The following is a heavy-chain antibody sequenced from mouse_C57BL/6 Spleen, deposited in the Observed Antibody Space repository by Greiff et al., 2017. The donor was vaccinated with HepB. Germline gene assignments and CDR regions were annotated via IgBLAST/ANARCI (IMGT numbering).Heavy chain of an antibody. CDR1: GFTFSSYG. D-gene: IGHD1-1*01. CDR3: ARWAVVAPLDY. CDR2: ISSGGSYT. Sequence: EVQRVESGGDLVKPGGSLKLSCAASGFTFSSYGMSWVRQTPDKRLEWVATISSGGSYTYYPDSVKGRFTISRDNAKNTLYLQMSSLKSEDTAMYYCARWAVVAPLDYWGQGTTLTVSS. V-gene: IGHV5-6*01. J-gene: IGHJ2*01.